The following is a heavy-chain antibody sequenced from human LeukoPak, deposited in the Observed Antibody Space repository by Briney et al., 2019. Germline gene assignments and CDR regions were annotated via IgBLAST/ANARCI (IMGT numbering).Heavy chain of an antibody. V-gene: IGHV3-23*01. Sequence: GGSLRLSCAASESTFSNYAMSWVRQAPGKGLEWVSGISASGSSTYSADSVKGRFTISRDNSKNTLYLQMNSLRAEDTAVYYCAKAPRMVTNDAFDIWGQGTMVTVSS. CDR3: AKAPRMVTNDAFDI. J-gene: IGHJ3*02. CDR2: ISASGSST. CDR1: ESTFSNYA. D-gene: IGHD2-21*02.